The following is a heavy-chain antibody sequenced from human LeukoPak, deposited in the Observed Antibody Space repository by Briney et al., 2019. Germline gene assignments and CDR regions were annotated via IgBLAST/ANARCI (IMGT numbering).Heavy chain of an antibody. Sequence: SVKVSCKASGGTFSSYAISWVRQAPGQGLEWMGGIIPIFGTANYAQKFQGRVTITTDESTSTAYMELSSLRSEDTAVYYCARVVWLLYRSGGANWFDPWGQGTLVTVSS. D-gene: IGHD3-3*01. CDR1: GGTFSSYA. J-gene: IGHJ5*02. CDR2: IIPIFGTA. V-gene: IGHV1-69*05. CDR3: ARVVWLLYRSGGANWFDP.